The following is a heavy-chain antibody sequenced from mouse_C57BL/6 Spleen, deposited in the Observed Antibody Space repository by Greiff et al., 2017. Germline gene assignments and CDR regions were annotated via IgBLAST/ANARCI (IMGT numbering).Heavy chain of an antibody. J-gene: IGHJ4*01. Sequence: QVQLQQSGPELVKPGASVKISCKASGYAFSSSWMNWVKQRPGKGLEWIGRIYPGDGDTNYNGKFKGKATLTADKSSSTAYMQLSSLTSEDSAVYFSARSHYYGSSIYAMDYWGQGTSVTVSS. D-gene: IGHD1-1*01. CDR3: ARSHYYGSSIYAMDY. CDR2: IYPGDGDT. CDR1: GYAFSSSW. V-gene: IGHV1-82*01.